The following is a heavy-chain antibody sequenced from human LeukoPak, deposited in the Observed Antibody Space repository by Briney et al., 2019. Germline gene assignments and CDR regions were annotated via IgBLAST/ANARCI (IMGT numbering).Heavy chain of an antibody. V-gene: IGHV4-34*01. D-gene: IGHD1-1*01. CDR3: ARDDDYYWYFDL. Sequence: TSETLSLTCAVEGGSFSGYYWSWVRQPAGKGLEWIGEINHSGSTNYNPSLKSRVTISVDTSKNQFSLKLSSVTAADTAVYYCARDDDYYWYFDLWGRGTLVTVST. CDR1: GGSFSGYY. J-gene: IGHJ2*01. CDR2: INHSGST.